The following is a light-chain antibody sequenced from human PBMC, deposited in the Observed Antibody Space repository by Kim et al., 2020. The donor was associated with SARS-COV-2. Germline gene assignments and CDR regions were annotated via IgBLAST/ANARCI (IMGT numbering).Light chain of an antibody. Sequence: DIQMTQSPSSLSASVGDRVTITCRASQDISNYLAWFQLKPGKAPKLLIYAASALQPGVPSRFSGSGSETDFTLTVTSLQPEDVATYYCQKCDSAPWTFGQGTKVDIK. CDR2: AAS. CDR3: QKCDSAPWT. CDR1: QDISNY. V-gene: IGKV1-27*01. J-gene: IGKJ1*01.